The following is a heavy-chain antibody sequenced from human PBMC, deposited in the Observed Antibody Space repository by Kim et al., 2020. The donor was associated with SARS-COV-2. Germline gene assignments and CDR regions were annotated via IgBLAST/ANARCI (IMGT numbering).Heavy chain of an antibody. V-gene: IGHV3-23*01. CDR3: ANHQDFLTGYYNHFDY. J-gene: IGHJ4*02. Sequence: GGSLRLSCAASGFTFSSYAMSWVRQAPGKGLEWVSAISGSGGSTYYADSVKGRFTISRDNSKNTLYLQMTSLRAEDTAVYYCANHQDFLTGYYNHFDYWGQGTLVTVSS. CDR2: ISGSGGST. CDR1: GFTFSSYA. D-gene: IGHD3-9*01.